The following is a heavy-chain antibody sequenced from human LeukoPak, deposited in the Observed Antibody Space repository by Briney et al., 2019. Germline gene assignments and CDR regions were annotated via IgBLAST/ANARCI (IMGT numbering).Heavy chain of an antibody. CDR1: GFTFSGYW. V-gene: IGHV3-74*03. D-gene: IGHD3-10*01. Sequence: PGGSLRLSCAASGFTFSGYWMHWVRQAPGKGLVWVSRINSDGSITTYADSVKGRFTISRDNAKNTLYVQMNSLRAEDTAVYYCAREGRFQPAFDIWGQGTMVTVSS. CDR2: INSDGSIT. CDR3: AREGRFQPAFDI. J-gene: IGHJ3*02.